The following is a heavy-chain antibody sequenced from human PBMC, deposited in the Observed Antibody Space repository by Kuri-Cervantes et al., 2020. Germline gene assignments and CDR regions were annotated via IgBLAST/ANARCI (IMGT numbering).Heavy chain of an antibody. D-gene: IGHD6-13*01. CDR3: ARGWSSSWMYYFDY. V-gene: IGHV4-61*02. CDR2: IYTSGST. Sequence: SCTVSGGSISSGSYYWSWIRQPAGKGLEWIGRIYTSGSTNYNPSLKSRVTMAVDTSKNQFSLKLNSVTAADTAVYYCARGWSSSWMYYFDYWGQGILVTVSS. CDR1: GGSISSGSYY. J-gene: IGHJ4*02.